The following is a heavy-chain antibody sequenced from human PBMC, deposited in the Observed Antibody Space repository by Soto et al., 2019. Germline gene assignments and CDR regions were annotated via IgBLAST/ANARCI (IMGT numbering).Heavy chain of an antibody. J-gene: IGHJ5*02. D-gene: IGHD6-19*01. V-gene: IGHV1-18*01. CDR1: GYTFTSYG. CDR3: ARDPSFIAVAGSGWFDP. CDR2: ISAYNGNT. Sequence: ASVKVSCKASGYTFTSYGISWVRQAPGQGLEWTGWISAYNGNTNYAQKLQGRVTMTTDTSTSTAYMELRSLRSDDTAVYYCARDPSFIAVAGSGWFDPWGQGTLVTVSS.